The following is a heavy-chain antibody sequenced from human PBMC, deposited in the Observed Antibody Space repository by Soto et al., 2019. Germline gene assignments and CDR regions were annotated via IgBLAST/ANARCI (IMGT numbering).Heavy chain of an antibody. CDR3: AREDVSSGHAGTFQH. V-gene: IGHV3-30*03. D-gene: IGHD3-22*01. CDR2: ISNDGSST. Sequence: QVQLVESGGGVVQPGRSLRLSCAASGFMFSTYVMHWVRQAPGKGLEWVTGISNDGSSTHYADSAKGRFTISRDNSKNKLYLQMNSLSAEDAAVYYCAREDVSSGHAGTFQHWGQGSLVSVSS. CDR1: GFMFSTYV. J-gene: IGHJ1*01.